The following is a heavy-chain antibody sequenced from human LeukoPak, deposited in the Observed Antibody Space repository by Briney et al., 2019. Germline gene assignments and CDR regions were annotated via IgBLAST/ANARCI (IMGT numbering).Heavy chain of an antibody. CDR1: GFTFSSYA. CDR3: AKDQRATTVSLFDY. CDR2: ISGSGDST. J-gene: IGHJ4*02. Sequence: GGSLRLSCAASGFTFSSYAMTWVRQAPGKGLEWVSAISGSGDSTYYADSMKGRFTISRDNSKNTLYLQMNSLRAEDTAVYYCAKDQRATTVSLFDYWGQGTLVTVSS. D-gene: IGHD4-17*01. V-gene: IGHV3-23*01.